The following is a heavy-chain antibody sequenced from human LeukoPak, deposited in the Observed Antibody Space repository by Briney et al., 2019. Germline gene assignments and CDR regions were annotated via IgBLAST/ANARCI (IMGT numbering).Heavy chain of an antibody. CDR1: GGSISGYY. CDR3: ASRSSIRRGYQDTLYYFDS. D-gene: IGHD5-12*01. V-gene: IGHV4-59*01. CDR2: IYYSGST. Sequence: KTSETLSLTCTVSGGSISGYYWSWIRQPPGKRLEWIGHIYYSGSTNYNPSLKSRVTISVDTSKNQFSLKLSSVTAADTAVYYCASRSSIRRGYQDTLYYFDSWGQGTLVTVSS. J-gene: IGHJ4*02.